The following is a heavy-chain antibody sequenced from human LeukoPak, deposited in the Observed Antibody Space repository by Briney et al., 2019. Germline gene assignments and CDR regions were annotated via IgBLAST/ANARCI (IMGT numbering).Heavy chain of an antibody. Sequence: SVKVSCKASGGTFSNYAISWVRQAPGQGLEWMGGIIPSCHTTNYAQEFQGRVTITADKSTTTACMELSSLKSEDTAVYYSARPRFPYYRLSGPDYYYMDVWGKGTTVTVSS. V-gene: IGHV1-69*06. D-gene: IGHD3-10*01. CDR3: ARPRFPYYRLSGPDYYYMDV. CDR2: IIPSCHTT. J-gene: IGHJ6*03. CDR1: GGTFSNYA.